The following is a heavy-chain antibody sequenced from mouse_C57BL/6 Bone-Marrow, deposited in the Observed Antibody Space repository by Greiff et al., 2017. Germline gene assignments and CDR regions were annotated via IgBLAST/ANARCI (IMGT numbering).Heavy chain of an antibody. CDR3: ARRGVVALDY. V-gene: IGHV5-6*01. CDR2: ISSGGSYT. CDR1: GFTFSSYG. J-gene: IGHJ2*01. D-gene: IGHD1-1*01. Sequence: EVQVVESGGDLVKPGGSLKLSCAASGFTFSSYGMSWVRQTPDKRLEWVATISSGGSYTYYPDSVKGRFTISRDNAKNTLYLQMSSLKSEDTAMYNCARRGVVALDYWGQGTTLTVSS.